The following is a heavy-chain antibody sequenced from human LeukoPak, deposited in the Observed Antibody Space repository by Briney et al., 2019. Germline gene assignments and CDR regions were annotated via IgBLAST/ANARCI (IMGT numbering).Heavy chain of an antibody. J-gene: IGHJ4*02. D-gene: IGHD4-17*01. Sequence: PSETLSLTCTVSGGSISSGGYYWSWIRQPPGKGLEWIGYIYHSGSTYYNPSLKSRVTISVDRSKNQFSLKLSSVTAADTAVYYCARDRVGYGDLGDWGQGTLVTVSS. CDR2: IYHSGST. CDR1: GGSISSGGYY. CDR3: ARDRVGYGDLGD. V-gene: IGHV4-30-2*01.